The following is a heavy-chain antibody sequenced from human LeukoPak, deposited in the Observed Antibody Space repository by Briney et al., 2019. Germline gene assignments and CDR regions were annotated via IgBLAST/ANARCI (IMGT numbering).Heavy chain of an antibody. D-gene: IGHD3-16*01. CDR3: ARRRRGVSGY. V-gene: IGHV4-39*01. J-gene: IGHJ4*02. Sequence: SETLSLTCTVSGGSISSSSYYWGWIRPPPGKGLEWIGSIYCSGSTYYNPSIKSRLTISVDTSKNQFSLKLSSVTAADTAVYYCARRRRGVSGYWGQGTLVTVSS. CDR2: IYCSGST. CDR1: GGSISSSSYY.